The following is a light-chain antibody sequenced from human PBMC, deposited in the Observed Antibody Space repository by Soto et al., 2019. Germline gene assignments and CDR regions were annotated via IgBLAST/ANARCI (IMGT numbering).Light chain of an antibody. V-gene: IGLV2-11*01. CDR2: DVN. CDR1: SSDVGGYKY. J-gene: IGLJ1*01. CDR3: CSYTDSFYI. Sequence: QSALTQPRSVSGSPGQSVTISCTGTSSDVGGYKYVSWYQQHPGKAPKVIIFDVNKRPSGVPGRLSGSKSGNTASLTISGLQTEDDADYYCCSYTDSFYIFGTGTKVTVL.